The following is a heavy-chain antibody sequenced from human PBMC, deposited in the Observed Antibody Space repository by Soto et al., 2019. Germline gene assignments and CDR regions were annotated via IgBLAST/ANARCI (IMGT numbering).Heavy chain of an antibody. CDR1: GGSISSGGYS. J-gene: IGHJ5*02. CDR2: IYHSGST. Sequence: PSETLSLTCAVSGGSISSGGYSWSWIRQPPGKGLEWIGYIYHSGSTYYNPSLKSRVTISVDTSKNQFSLKLSSVTAADTAVYYCASRGSIAVAGTRAENWFDPWGQGTLVTVSS. D-gene: IGHD6-19*01. V-gene: IGHV4-30-2*01. CDR3: ASRGSIAVAGTRAENWFDP.